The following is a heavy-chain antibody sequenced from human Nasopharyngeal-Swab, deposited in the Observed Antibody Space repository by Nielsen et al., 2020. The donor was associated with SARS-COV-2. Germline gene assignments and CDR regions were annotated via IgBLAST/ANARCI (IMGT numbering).Heavy chain of an antibody. V-gene: IGHV4-61*02. CDR1: GGSISSGSYY. CDR3: ARGPGFGGSIAAH. CDR2: IYTSGST. Sequence: SETLSLTCTVSGGSISSGSYYWSWIRQPAGKGLEWIGRIYTSGSTNYNPSLKSRVTISVDTSKNQFSLKLSSVTAADTAVYYCARGPGFGGSIAAHWGQGTMVTVSS. J-gene: IGHJ3*01. D-gene: IGHD6-6*01.